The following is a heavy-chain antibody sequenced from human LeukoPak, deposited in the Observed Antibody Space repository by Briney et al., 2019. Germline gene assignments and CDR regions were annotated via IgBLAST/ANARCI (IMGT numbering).Heavy chain of an antibody. J-gene: IGHJ4*02. CDR1: GGTFSSYA. V-gene: IGHV1-69*13. CDR2: IIPIFGTA. Sequence: SVKVSCKASGGTFSSYAISWVRQAPGQGLEWMGGIIPIFGTANYAQKFQGRVTITADESTSTAYMELSSLRSEDTAVYYCASELNPVGATQDKYWGQGTLVTVSS. CDR3: ASELNPVGATQDKY. D-gene: IGHD1-26*01.